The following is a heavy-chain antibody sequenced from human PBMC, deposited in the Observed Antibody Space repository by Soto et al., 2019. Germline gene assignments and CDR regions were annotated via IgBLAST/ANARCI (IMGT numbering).Heavy chain of an antibody. CDR2: IYWDDDK. D-gene: IGHD1-1*01. CDR3: AHRVGLQGNWNGGYFDF. CDR1: GFSLATSGVG. J-gene: IGHJ4*02. V-gene: IGHV2-5*02. Sequence: QVTLEESGPTRVKPTQTLTLTCTFSGFSLATSGVGVGWVRQPPGKALERLALIYWDDDKRYSPSLRSRLTVTKHTSRNQVVLTMTNMDPVDTATYYCAHRVGLQGNWNGGYFDFWGQGALVTVSS.